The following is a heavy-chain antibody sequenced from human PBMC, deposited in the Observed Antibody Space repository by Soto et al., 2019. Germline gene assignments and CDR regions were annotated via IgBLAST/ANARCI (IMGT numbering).Heavy chain of an antibody. CDR3: ARGGPNRGWYGRRQNWFDP. V-gene: IGHV3-48*03. CDR2: ISSSGSTI. CDR1: GFTFSSYE. Sequence: GGSLRLSCAASGFTFSSYEMNWVRQAPGKGLEWVSYISSSGSTIYYADSLKGRFTISRDNAKNSLYLQMNSLRAEDTSVYYCARGGPNRGWYGRRQNWFDPLCQGTLVTVSS. D-gene: IGHD6-19*01. J-gene: IGHJ5*02.